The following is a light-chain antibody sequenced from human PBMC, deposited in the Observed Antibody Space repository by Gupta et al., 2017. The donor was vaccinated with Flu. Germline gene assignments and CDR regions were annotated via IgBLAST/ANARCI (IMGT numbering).Light chain of an antibody. Sequence: QSVLTQPPSVSAAPGQKVTISCSGSSSNIENNYVSWYQQLPGTAPKLLNYENSKRPSGIPDRFSGSKSDTSATLGITGLQTGDEADYYCGTWDSSLSAWVFGGGTKLTVL. CDR2: ENS. CDR1: SSNIENNY. J-gene: IGLJ3*02. V-gene: IGLV1-51*01. CDR3: GTWDSSLSAWV.